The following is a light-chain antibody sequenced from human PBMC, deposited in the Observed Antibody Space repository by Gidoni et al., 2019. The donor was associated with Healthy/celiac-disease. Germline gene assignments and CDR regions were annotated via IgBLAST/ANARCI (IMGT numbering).Light chain of an antibody. J-gene: IGKJ2*04. Sequence: EIVLTQSPATLSLSPGERATLSCRASQSVSSYLAWYQQKPGPAPRLLIYDASNRATGIPARFSGSGSGTDLTLTISSLEPEDFAVYYCQQRSNWPMCSFXXXTKLEIK. CDR1: QSVSSY. V-gene: IGKV3-11*01. CDR2: DAS. CDR3: QQRSNWPMCS.